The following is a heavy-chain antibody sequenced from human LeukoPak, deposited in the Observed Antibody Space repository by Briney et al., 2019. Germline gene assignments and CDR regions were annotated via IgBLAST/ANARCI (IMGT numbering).Heavy chain of an antibody. CDR2: INPNSGGT. CDR3: ARIVTSRKGIWFDP. V-gene: IGHV1-2*02. Sequence: ASVKVSCTASGYTFTGYYMHWVRQAPGQGLEWMGWINPNSGGTNYAQKFQGRVTMTRDTSISTAYMELSRLRSDDTAVYYCARIVTSRKGIWFDPWGQGTLVTVSS. J-gene: IGHJ5*02. D-gene: IGHD2-2*01. CDR1: GYTFTGYY.